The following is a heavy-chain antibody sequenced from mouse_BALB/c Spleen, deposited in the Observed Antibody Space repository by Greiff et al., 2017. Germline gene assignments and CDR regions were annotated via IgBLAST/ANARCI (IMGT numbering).Heavy chain of an antibody. CDR2: IWGGGST. Sequence: VKLMESGPGLVAPSQSLSITCTVSGFSLTDYGVSWIRQPPGTGLEWLGVIWGGGSTYYNSALKSRLSISKDNSKSQVFLKMNSLQTDDTAMYYWAKVRYDYDYAMDYWGQGTSVTVSS. CDR3: AKVRYDYDYAMDY. J-gene: IGHJ4*01. CDR1: GFSLTDYG. D-gene: IGHD2-4*01. V-gene: IGHV2-6-5*01.